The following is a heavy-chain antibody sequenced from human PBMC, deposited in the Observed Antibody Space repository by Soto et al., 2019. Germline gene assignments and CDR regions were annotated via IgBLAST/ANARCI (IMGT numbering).Heavy chain of an antibody. J-gene: IGHJ4*02. CDR1: GGTFSSYA. V-gene: IGHV1-69*06. CDR2: VIPIFGTA. D-gene: IGHD3-3*01. CDR3: ARGSEGYYFDY. Sequence: ASVKVSCKASGGTFSSYAISWVRQAPGQGLEWMGGVIPIFGTANYAQKFQGRVTITADKSTSTAYMELSSLRSEDTAVYYCARGSEGYYFDYWGQGTLVTVSS.